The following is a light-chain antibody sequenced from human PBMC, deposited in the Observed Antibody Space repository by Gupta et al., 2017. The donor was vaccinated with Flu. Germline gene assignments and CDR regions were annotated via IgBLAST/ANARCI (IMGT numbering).Light chain of an antibody. J-gene: IGKJ1*01. CDR1: QSIGSD. CDR2: GAS. CDR3: HHENSWPWT. Sequence: EIVLTQSPGTLSVSPGERVTLSCRASQSIGSDLAWYQQKPGQAPRLLIYGASGRATGIPARFIGSVYGTEFTLTISSRQSEDFAVYYCHHENSWPWTFGQGTXVEIK. V-gene: IGKV3-15*01.